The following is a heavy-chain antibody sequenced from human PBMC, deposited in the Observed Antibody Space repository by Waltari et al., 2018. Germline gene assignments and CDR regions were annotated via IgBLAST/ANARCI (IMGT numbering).Heavy chain of an antibody. J-gene: IGHJ4*02. V-gene: IGHV5-51*01. D-gene: IGHD6-6*01. Sequence: EVQLVQSGAEVKKPGESLKISCKGSGYSFTSYWIGWVRQMPGKGLEWMVLISPGDSDTRYSPSFQVQVTISADKSISTAYLQWSSLKASDTAMYYCARRLQYSSSVPYYFAYWGQGTLVTVAS. CDR1: GYSFTSYW. CDR3: ARRLQYSSSVPYYFAY. CDR2: ISPGDSDT.